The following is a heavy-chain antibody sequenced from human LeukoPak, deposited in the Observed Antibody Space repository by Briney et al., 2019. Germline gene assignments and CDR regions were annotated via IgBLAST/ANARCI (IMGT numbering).Heavy chain of an antibody. D-gene: IGHD6-13*01. CDR2: IYYSGST. V-gene: IGHV4-31*03. CDR1: GGSISSGGYY. CDR3: AASPLRIAAAGIDY. J-gene: IGHJ4*02. Sequence: SQTLSLTCTVSGGSISSGGYYWSWIRQHPGKGLEWIGYIYYSGSTYYNPSLESRVTISVDTSKNQFSLKLSSVTAADTAVYYCAASPLRIAAAGIDYWGQGTLVTVSS.